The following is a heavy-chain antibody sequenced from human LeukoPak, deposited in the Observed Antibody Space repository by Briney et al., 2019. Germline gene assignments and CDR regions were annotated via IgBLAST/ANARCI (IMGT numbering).Heavy chain of an antibody. J-gene: IGHJ3*02. CDR3: ARQTSLGFDI. CDR2: IYYSGGT. CDR1: GGSISSSGYH. V-gene: IGHV4-39*01. Sequence: PSETLSLTCTVSGGSISSSGYHSAWTRQPPGKGLEWIGNIYYSGGTYYKPSLKSRITISLDTSKNQFSLKLSSVTAADTAVYYCARQTSLGFDIWGQGTMVTVSS.